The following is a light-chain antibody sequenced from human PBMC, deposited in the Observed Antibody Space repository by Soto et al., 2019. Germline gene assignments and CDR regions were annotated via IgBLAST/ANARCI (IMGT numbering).Light chain of an antibody. J-gene: IGKJ5*01. V-gene: IGKV1-33*01. CDR2: DAC. Sequence: DIQMTQSPSSLSASLGDRVTITCQASQNINNYLNWYQQKPGRAPKLLIYDACNLEAGVPSRFRGSGSGTDFTFTISRLQPEDIATYYCQQYEILPTFGQGTRLEIK. CDR1: QNINNY. CDR3: QQYEILPT.